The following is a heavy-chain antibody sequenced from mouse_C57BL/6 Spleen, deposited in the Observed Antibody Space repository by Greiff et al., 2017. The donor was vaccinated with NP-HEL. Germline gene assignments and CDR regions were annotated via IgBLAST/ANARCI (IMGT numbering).Heavy chain of an antibody. CDR2: INPNYGTT. Sequence: EVKLLESGPELVKPGASVKISCKASGYSFTDYNMNWVKQSNGKSLEWIGVINPNYGTTSYNQKFKGKATLTVDQSSSTAYMQLNSLTSEDSAVYYCARGGGDGYYVSFDYWGQGTTLTVSS. CDR1: GYSFTDYN. D-gene: IGHD2-3*01. V-gene: IGHV1-39*01. CDR3: ARGGGDGYYVSFDY. J-gene: IGHJ2*01.